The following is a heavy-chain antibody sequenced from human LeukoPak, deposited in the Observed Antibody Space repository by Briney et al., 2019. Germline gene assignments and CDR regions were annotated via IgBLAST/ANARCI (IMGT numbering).Heavy chain of an antibody. CDR3: IRRVPRIAARPTFYYYSDMDV. CDR1: GFTFSGSA. D-gene: IGHD6-6*01. CDR2: IESKAYSHAT. Sequence: GGSLKLSCAASGFTFSGSAIHWVRQASGKGLEWVGRIESKAYSHATAYAASVKGRFTVFRDESKNTAYLQMNSLKTEDTAVYYCIRRVPRIAARPTFYYYSDMDVWGRGTTVTVSS. J-gene: IGHJ6*02. V-gene: IGHV3-73*01.